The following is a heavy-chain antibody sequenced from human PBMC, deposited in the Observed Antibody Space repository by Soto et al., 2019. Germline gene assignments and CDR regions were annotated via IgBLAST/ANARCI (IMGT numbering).Heavy chain of an antibody. J-gene: IGHJ4*02. Sequence: SETLSLTCTVSSGSISSDSYYWGWIRQPPGKGLEWIGSIYYSGSTFYNPSLKSRVTISVDTSKNQFSLKLSSVTAADSAVYFCARLEGLATISYYFDFWGPGALVTVSS. CDR2: IYYSGST. D-gene: IGHD3-9*01. CDR1: SGSISSDSYY. V-gene: IGHV4-39*01. CDR3: ARLEGLATISYYFDF.